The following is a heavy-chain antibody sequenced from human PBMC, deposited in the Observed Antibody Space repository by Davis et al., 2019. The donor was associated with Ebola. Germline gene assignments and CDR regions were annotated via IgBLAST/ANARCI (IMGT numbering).Heavy chain of an antibody. D-gene: IGHD4-23*01. J-gene: IGHJ3*02. V-gene: IGHV3-73*01. CDR1: GFTFSGSA. CDR3: SSSSDGGDI. Sequence: PGESLKISCAASGFTFSGSAMHWVRQASGKGLEWVGRIRSKANSYATAYAASVKGRFIISRDDSKNTAYLQMSSLKTEDTAVYYCSSSSDGGDIWGQGTMVTASS. CDR2: IRSKANSYAT.